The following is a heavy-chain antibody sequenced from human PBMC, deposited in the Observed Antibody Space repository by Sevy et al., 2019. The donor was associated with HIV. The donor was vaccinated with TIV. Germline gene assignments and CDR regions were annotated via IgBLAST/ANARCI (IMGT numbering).Heavy chain of an antibody. V-gene: IGHV4-39*01. J-gene: IGHJ4*02. CDR3: ARLDSTYGGISVND. Sequence: SETLSLTCAVSGGSISRTSYYWGWIRQPPGKGLGWIGGIFYSGTTYYNPSLKSRVTISVDTSINQFSLKLNSVTAADTAVYYCARLDSTYGGISVNDSGQGTLVTVSS. CDR2: IFYSGTT. CDR1: GGSISRTSYY. D-gene: IGHD4-17*01.